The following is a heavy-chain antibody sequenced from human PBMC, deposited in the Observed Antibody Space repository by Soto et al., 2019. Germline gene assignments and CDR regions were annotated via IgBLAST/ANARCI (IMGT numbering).Heavy chain of an antibody. V-gene: IGHV3-23*01. CDR3: AKEVEYSTKLLF. D-gene: IGHD6-6*01. CDR2: ITAAGGGT. CDR1: GFSFSSYP. J-gene: IGHJ4*02. Sequence: GGSLRLSCAASGFSFSSYPMTWVRQAPGEGLEWVAAITAAGGGTDYADSVKGRFIISRDNSRNTLYLDMSSLKVEDTAIYYCAKEVEYSTKLLFWGQGTQVTVSS.